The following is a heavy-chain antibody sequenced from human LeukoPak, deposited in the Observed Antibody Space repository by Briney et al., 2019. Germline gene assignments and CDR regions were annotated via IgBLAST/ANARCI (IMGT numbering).Heavy chain of an antibody. CDR2: IYYSGST. V-gene: IGHV4-39*01. D-gene: IGHD1-26*01. CDR3: ARQVWGHLYSGSYYGDRY. Sequence: WVGQAPGKGLGWIGGIYYSGSTYYNPSLKSRVTISVDTSKNQFSLKLSSVTAADTAVYYCARQVWGHLYSGSYYGDRYWGQGTLVTVSS. J-gene: IGHJ4*02.